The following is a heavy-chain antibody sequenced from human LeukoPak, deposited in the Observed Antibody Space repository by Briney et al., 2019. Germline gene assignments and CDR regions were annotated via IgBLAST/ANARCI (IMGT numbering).Heavy chain of an antibody. Sequence: GGSLRLSCAASGFTFSTYEMNWVRQAPGKGLEWLSYISGSGNKIHYADSVKGRFTISRDNAKSSLHLQMNSLRAEDTGVYYCARDIGGWYRWFDPWGQGTLVTVSS. CDR1: GFTFSTYE. CDR3: ARDIGGWYRWFDP. D-gene: IGHD6-19*01. V-gene: IGHV3-48*03. CDR2: ISGSGNKI. J-gene: IGHJ5*02.